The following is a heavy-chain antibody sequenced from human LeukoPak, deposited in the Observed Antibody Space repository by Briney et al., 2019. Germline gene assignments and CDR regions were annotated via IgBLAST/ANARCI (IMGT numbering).Heavy chain of an antibody. D-gene: IGHD1-26*01. Sequence: ASVKVSCKASGYTFTDYFMHWVRQAPGQGLERMGWINPNSGGTNYAHKFQGRVTMTRDTSISTAYMELSRLRSDDTAVYYCARDLRVGPTVFDYWGQGTLVTVSS. CDR3: ARDLRVGPTVFDY. V-gene: IGHV1-2*02. CDR1: GYTFTDYF. CDR2: INPNSGGT. J-gene: IGHJ4*02.